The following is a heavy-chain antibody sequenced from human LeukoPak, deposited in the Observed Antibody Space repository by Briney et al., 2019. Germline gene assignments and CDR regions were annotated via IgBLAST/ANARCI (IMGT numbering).Heavy chain of an antibody. V-gene: IGHV3-33*08. CDR3: ARDLYDY. Sequence: GALRLSCAASGFTFSSYAMSWVRQAPGKGLEWVAGVRFDGSDKYHEDSVKGRFTISRDTSKNTVYLQMDSLRDDDTAVYYCARDLYDYWGQGTLVTVSS. D-gene: IGHD3-3*01. CDR2: VRFDGSDK. CDR1: GFTFSSYA. J-gene: IGHJ4*02.